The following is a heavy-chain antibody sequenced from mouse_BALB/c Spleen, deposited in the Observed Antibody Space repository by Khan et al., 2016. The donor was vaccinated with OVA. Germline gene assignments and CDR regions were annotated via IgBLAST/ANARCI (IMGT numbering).Heavy chain of an antibody. D-gene: IGHD1-1*01. J-gene: IGHJ1*01. CDR2: ISSSGNYT. CDR3: ASPPITTVVATYYWFFDV. CDR1: GFTFSSYA. Sequence: EVELVESGGGLVKPGGSLKLSCVASGFTFSSYAMSWVRQTPEKRLEWVATISSSGNYTYYSDSVTGLFTISRDNAKNTLYLQMSSLRSEDTAMYYCASPPITTVVATYYWFFDVWGAGTTGTVSS. V-gene: IGHV5-9-3*01.